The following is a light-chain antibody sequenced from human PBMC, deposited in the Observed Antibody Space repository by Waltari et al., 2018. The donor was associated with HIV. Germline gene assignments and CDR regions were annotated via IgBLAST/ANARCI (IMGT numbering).Light chain of an antibody. Sequence: QSVLSQPPSASGTPGQRVTIPCSGRTSTIGSNYVYWFQQFPGTTPKLLSFNNNQRPSGVPERFSGSKSGTSASLAISGLRSEDEGDYYCAAWDDSLSGQGVFGTGTKVTVL. CDR1: TSTIGSNY. J-gene: IGLJ1*01. V-gene: IGLV1-47*01. CDR2: NNN. CDR3: AAWDDSLSGQGV.